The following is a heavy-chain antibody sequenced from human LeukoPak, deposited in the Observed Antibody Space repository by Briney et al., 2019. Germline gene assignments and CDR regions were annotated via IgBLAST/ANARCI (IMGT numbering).Heavy chain of an antibody. CDR2: INPSGGGT. CDR1: GYAFTSYY. CDR3: ARGGRYGSDY. V-gene: IGHV1-46*01. J-gene: IGHJ4*02. Sequence: ASVKVSCKAFGYAFTSYYMHWVRQAPGQGLEWMGVINPSGGGTSHAQKFQGRVTMTRDTSTGTVYMELSSLTFGDTAVYYCARGGRYGSDYWGQGTLVTVSS. D-gene: IGHD3-16*01.